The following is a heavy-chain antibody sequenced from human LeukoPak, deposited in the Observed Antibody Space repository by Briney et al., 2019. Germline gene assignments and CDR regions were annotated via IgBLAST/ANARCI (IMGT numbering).Heavy chain of an antibody. CDR2: INTNTGNP. D-gene: IGHD5-24*01. CDR1: GYTFTSYA. CDR3: ARDGDFEMATIERGSYYMDV. Sequence: ASVKVSCKASGYTFTSYAMNWVRQAPGQGLEWMGWINTNTGNPTYAQGFTGRFVFSLDTSVSTAYLQISSLKAEDTAVYYCARDGDFEMATIERGSYYMDVWGKGTTVTVSS. J-gene: IGHJ6*03. V-gene: IGHV7-4-1*02.